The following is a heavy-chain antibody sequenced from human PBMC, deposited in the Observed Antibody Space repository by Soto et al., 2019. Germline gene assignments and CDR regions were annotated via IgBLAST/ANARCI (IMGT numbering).Heavy chain of an antibody. J-gene: IGHJ6*02. V-gene: IGHV4-4*02. D-gene: IGHD6-19*01. CDR3: ARDVGRIAVAERDYNYYGMDV. CDR1: GASLRSNNW. CDR2: IFNSGST. Sequence: SETLSLTCAVSGASLRSNNWWSWVRQSPGKGLEWIGEIFNSGSTHYNPSLKPRVTISVDTSKNQFSLRLSSVTAADTAVYYCARDVGRIAVAERDYNYYGMDVWGQGTTVTVSS.